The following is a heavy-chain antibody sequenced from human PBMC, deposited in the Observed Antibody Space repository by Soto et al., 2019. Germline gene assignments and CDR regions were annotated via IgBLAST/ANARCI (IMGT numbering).Heavy chain of an antibody. Sequence: GGSLRLSCAASGFTFDDYAMHWVRQAPGKGLEWVSGISWNSGSIGYADSVKGRFTISRDNAKNSLYLQMNSLRAEDTALYYCAKDLSGDHALGYWGQGTLVTVSS. V-gene: IGHV3-9*01. CDR1: GFTFDDYA. CDR2: ISWNSGSI. D-gene: IGHD4-17*01. CDR3: AKDLSGDHALGY. J-gene: IGHJ4*02.